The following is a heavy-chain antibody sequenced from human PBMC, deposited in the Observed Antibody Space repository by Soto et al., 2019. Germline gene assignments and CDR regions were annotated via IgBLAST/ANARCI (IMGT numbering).Heavy chain of an antibody. V-gene: IGHV1-69*13. CDR1: GGTFSSYA. CDR2: IIPIFGTA. J-gene: IGHJ4*02. D-gene: IGHD6-19*01. Sequence: SVKVSCKASGGTFSSYAINWVRQAPGQGLEWMGGIIPIFGTANYAQKFQGRVTITAAESTSTAYIELSSLRSEDTAVYYCATDAPAVAGDQGTLVTVSS. CDR3: ATDAPAVA.